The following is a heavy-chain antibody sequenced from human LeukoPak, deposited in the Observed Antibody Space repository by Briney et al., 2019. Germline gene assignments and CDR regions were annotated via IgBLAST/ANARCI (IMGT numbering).Heavy chain of an antibody. CDR1: GFTFSSYA. CDR2: ISGSGGSI. J-gene: IGHJ3*02. D-gene: IGHD3-22*01. CDR3: AKMYGSSGYFGDGGAFDI. Sequence: PGGSLRLSCAASGFTFSSYAMSWVRQAPGKGLEWVSAISGSGGSIYYADSVKDRFTISRDNSKNTLFLQMNSLRADDTAVYYCAKMYGSSGYFGDGGAFDIWGQGTMVTVSS. V-gene: IGHV3-23*01.